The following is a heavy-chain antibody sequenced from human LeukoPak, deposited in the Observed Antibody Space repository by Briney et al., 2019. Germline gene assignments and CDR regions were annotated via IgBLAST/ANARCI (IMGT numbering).Heavy chain of an antibody. CDR2: INPNSGGT. CDR1: GYTFTGYF. V-gene: IGHV1-2*02. J-gene: IGHJ4*02. D-gene: IGHD6-25*01. Sequence: GASVKVSCKASGYTFTGYFMHWVRQAPGQGLEWMGWINPNSGGTSYLQNFQGRVTMTRDTSISTAYMDLSRLRSDDTAVYYCARGRPGDYFGYWGQGTLVTVSS. CDR3: ARGRPGDYFGY.